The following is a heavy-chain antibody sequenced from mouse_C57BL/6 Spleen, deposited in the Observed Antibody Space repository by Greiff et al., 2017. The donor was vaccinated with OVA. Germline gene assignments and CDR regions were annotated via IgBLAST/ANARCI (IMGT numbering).Heavy chain of an antibody. V-gene: IGHV7-1*01. CDR1: GFTFSDFY. J-gene: IGHJ3*01. CDR3: ARDAHDGYYPFAY. CDR2: SRNKANDYTT. Sequence: EVKLMESGGGLVQSGRSLRLSCATSGFTFSDFYMEWVRQAPGKGLEWIAASRNKANDYTTEYSASVKGRFIVSRDTSQSSLYLQMNALRAEDTAIYYCARDAHDGYYPFAYWGQGTLVTVSA. D-gene: IGHD2-3*01.